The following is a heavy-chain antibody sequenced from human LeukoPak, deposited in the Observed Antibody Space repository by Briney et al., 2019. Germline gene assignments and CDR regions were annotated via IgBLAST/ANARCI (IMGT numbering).Heavy chain of an antibody. Sequence: AGGSLRLSCAASGFTFSDYYMSWLRQAPGQGLEWVSAITGSGGWALYADSVKGRFTISRDNSKNTLYLQIHSLRADDTAVYFCAKGTYGYWYYDFWGRGTQVIVSS. CDR2: ITGSGGWA. V-gene: IGHV3-23*01. CDR1: GFTFSDYY. CDR3: AKGTYGYWYYDF. J-gene: IGHJ2*01. D-gene: IGHD4-17*01.